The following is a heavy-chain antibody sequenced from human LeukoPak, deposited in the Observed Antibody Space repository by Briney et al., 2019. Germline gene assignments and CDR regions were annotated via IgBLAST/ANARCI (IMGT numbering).Heavy chain of an antibody. CDR2: IYTSGST. Sequence: PSETLSLTCTVSVGSISSYYRSWIREPPGEGLEGSGYIYTSGSTNYKPSLKGRVTISIDTSKNQYPLKLSSVTAADTAVYYCARHDRDSSGYYRFDYWGQGTLVTVSS. CDR1: VGSISSYY. D-gene: IGHD3-22*01. J-gene: IGHJ4*02. V-gene: IGHV4-4*09. CDR3: ARHDRDSSGYYRFDY.